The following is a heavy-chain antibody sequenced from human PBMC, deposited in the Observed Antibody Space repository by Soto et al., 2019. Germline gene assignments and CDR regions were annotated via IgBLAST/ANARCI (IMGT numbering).Heavy chain of an antibody. CDR3: ARGRGPYSSSWYYYYGMDV. J-gene: IGHJ6*02. Sequence: SETLSLTCAVYGGSFSGYYWSWIRQPPGKGLEWIGEINHSGSTNYNPSLKSRVTISVDTSKNQFSLKLSPVTAADTAVYYCARGRGPYSSSWYYYYGMDVWGQGTTVTVSS. V-gene: IGHV4-34*01. CDR1: GGSFSGYY. D-gene: IGHD6-13*01. CDR2: INHSGST.